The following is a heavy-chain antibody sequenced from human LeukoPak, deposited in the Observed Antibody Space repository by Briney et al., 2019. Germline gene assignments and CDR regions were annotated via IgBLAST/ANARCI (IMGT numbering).Heavy chain of an antibody. V-gene: IGHV7-4-1*02. D-gene: IGHD3-16*02. CDR3: ARAYQRLGGLSFPDQ. CDR1: GYTFTSYA. CDR2: INPNTGNP. J-gene: IGHJ5*02. Sequence: ASVKVPCKASGYTFTSYAMNWVRQAPGQGLEWMGWINPNTGNPTYAQGFTGRFVFSLDTSVSTTYLQISSLKAEDTAVYYCARAYQRLGGLSFPDQWGQGTLVSVSS.